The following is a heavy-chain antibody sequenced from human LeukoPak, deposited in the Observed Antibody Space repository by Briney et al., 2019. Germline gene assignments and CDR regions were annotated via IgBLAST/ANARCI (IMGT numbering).Heavy chain of an antibody. V-gene: IGHV4-31*03. D-gene: IGHD6-19*01. CDR1: GDSINSGGYY. CDR2: IYYSGTT. J-gene: IGHJ4*02. Sequence: SETLSLTCSVSGDSINSGGYYWSWIRQHPGKGLEWIGCIYYSGTTYAHPALKNRLSLSLDTSKNQLSLKLSSVTAADTAVYYCARDRGGYSSGPIDYWGQGTLVTVSS. CDR3: ARDRGGYSSGPIDY.